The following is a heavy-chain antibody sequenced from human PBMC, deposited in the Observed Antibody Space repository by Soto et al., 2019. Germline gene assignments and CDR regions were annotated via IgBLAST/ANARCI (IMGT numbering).Heavy chain of an antibody. CDR3: ATYTSGGGGRGY. CDR1: GASISRDH. V-gene: IGHV4-59*08. Sequence: QVQLQESGPGLVKPSETLSLTCTVSGASISRDHWNWIRQPPGKGLEGIGDYSGSTNYNPSPKSRVTTAVDTSKNQFSLKLSSVTAADTAVYFCATYTSGGGGRGYWGQGTLVTVSS. D-gene: IGHD6-19*01. J-gene: IGHJ4*02. CDR2: YSGST.